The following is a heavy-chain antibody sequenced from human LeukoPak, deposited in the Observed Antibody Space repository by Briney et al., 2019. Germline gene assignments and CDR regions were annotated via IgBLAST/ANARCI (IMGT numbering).Heavy chain of an antibody. CDR2: IGSSSSYI. Sequence: SGGSLRLSCAVSGFTFSSYSMNWVRQAPGKGLEGVSSIGSSSSYIYYADSVKGRFTIPRDNAKNSLSLQMNSLRAEDTAVYYCAELGITMIGGVWGKGTTVTISS. CDR3: AELGITMIGGV. CDR1: GFTFSSYS. J-gene: IGHJ6*04. D-gene: IGHD3-10*02. V-gene: IGHV3-21*01.